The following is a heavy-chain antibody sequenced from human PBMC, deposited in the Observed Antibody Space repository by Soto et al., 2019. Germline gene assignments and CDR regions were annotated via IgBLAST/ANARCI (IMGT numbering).Heavy chain of an antibody. D-gene: IGHD3-16*01. CDR3: ATGGGGGNY. V-gene: IGHV4-4*02. CDR2: IYHSGST. Sequence: QVQLQESGPGLVKPSGTLSLTCAVSGGSVTNDNWWSWVRQPPGKGLEWIGEIYHSGSTNYNPSLRRRVTLSLDNSTNPSSLKLNSGPAADPAVYYGATGGGGGNYWGQGTLVTVSS. CDR1: GGSVTNDNW. J-gene: IGHJ4*02.